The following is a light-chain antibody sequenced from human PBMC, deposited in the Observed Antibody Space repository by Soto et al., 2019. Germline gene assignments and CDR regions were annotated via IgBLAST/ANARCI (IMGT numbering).Light chain of an antibody. CDR1: SSDVGGYNF. Sequence: QAVVTQPASVSGSPGQSITISCTGTSSDVGGYNFVSWYQQHPGKAPKLMTYEVTNRPSGVSNRFSGSKSANTASLTISGLQAEDEADYYCSSYTSSGTLVFGGGTQLTVL. CDR2: EVT. CDR3: SSYTSSGTLV. V-gene: IGLV2-14*01. J-gene: IGLJ2*01.